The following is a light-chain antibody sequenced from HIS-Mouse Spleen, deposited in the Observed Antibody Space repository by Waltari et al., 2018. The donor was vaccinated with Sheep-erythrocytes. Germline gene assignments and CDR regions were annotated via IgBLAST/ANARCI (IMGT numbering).Light chain of an antibody. CDR3: CSYAGSYNHV. Sequence: QSALTQPRSVSGSPGQSVTISRTGTSSYVGGYNYFPWYQQHPGKAPKLMIYDVSKRPSGVPDRFSGSKSGNTASLTISGLQAEDEADYYCCSYAGSYNHVFATGTKVTVL. CDR1: SSYVGGYNY. CDR2: DVS. J-gene: IGLJ1*01. V-gene: IGLV2-11*01.